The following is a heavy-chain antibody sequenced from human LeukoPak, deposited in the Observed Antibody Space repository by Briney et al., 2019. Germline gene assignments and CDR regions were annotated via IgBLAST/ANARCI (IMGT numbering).Heavy chain of an antibody. CDR1: GGSISSYY. V-gene: IGHV4-59*08. Sequence: SETPSLTCTVSGGSISSYYWSWIRQPPGKGLEWIGYIYYSGSTNYNPSLKSRVTISVDTSKNQFSLKLSSVTAADTAVYYCARGSYGDYLDYWGQGTLVTVSS. D-gene: IGHD4-17*01. CDR3: ARGSYGDYLDY. CDR2: IYYSGST. J-gene: IGHJ4*02.